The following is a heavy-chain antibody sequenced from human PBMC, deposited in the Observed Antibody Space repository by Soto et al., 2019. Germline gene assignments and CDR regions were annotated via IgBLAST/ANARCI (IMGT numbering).Heavy chain of an antibody. V-gene: IGHV1-18*04. D-gene: IGHD2-15*01. J-gene: IGHJ6*02. Sequence: QVQLVQSGAEVKKPGASVTVSCKASGYTFTNYGITWVRHAPGQGLEWMGWISAYNGNTIYAQKVQGRVTMTTDTSTSTAQMELGSLRSDDTAVYYCTSGLPDCISGSCEYGLYVWGQGTTVTVAS. CDR2: ISAYNGNT. CDR1: GYTFTNYG. CDR3: TSGLPDCISGSCEYGLYV.